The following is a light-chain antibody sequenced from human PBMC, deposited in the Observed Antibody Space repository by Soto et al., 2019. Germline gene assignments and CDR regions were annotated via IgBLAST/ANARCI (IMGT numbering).Light chain of an antibody. J-gene: IGKJ3*01. V-gene: IGKV3-20*01. Sequence: EIVLTQSPGTLSLSPGERATLSCRASQSVSSSYLAWYQQKPGQTPRLLLYGASSRATGIPDRFSGSGSRTDFTLTISTLEPEDFAVYYCQEYGSSPFTFGPGTKVDI. CDR2: GAS. CDR1: QSVSSSY. CDR3: QEYGSSPFT.